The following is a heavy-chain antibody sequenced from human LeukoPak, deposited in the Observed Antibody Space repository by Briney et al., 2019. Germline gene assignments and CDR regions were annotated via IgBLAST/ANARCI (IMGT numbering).Heavy chain of an antibody. CDR2: IYHSGST. D-gene: IGHD5-18*01. CDR3: AGLDSFDYYYMDV. V-gene: IGHV4-38-2*02. J-gene: IGHJ6*03. CDR1: GYSISGGYY. Sequence: SETLSLTCTVSGYSISGGYYWGWIRQPPGKGLEWIGSIYHSGSTYYNPSLKSRVTISVDTSKNQFSLKLSSVTAADTAVYYCAGLDSFDYYYMDVWGKGTTVTVSS.